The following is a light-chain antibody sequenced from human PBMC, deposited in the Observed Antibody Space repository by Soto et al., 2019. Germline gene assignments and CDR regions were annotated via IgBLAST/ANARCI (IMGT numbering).Light chain of an antibody. Sequence: EIVLTQSPGTLSLSPGERAPLSCRASQSVSSSYLAWYQQKPGQAPRLLIYGASSRATGIPDRFSGSGSGTDFTLTISRLEPEDFAVYFCQLYGSSRWTFGQGTKVDIK. CDR2: GAS. CDR1: QSVSSSY. V-gene: IGKV3-20*01. J-gene: IGKJ1*01. CDR3: QLYGSSRWT.